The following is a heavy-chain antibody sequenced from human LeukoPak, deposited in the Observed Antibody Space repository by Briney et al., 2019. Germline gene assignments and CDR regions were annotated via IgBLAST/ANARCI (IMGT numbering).Heavy chain of an antibody. CDR3: ARGTKVLRFLEWLLTGVGY. V-gene: IGHV1-46*01. D-gene: IGHD3-3*01. Sequence: VASVKVSCKASGYTFTSYYMHWVRQAPGQGLEWMGIINPSGGSTSYAQKFQGRVTMTRDTSTSTVYMELSSLRSEDTAVYYCARGTKVLRFLEWLLTGVGYWGQGTLVTVSS. CDR2: INPSGGST. CDR1: GYTFTSYY. J-gene: IGHJ4*02.